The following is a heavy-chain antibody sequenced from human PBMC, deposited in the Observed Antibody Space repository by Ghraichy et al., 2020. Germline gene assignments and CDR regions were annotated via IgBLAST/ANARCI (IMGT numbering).Heavy chain of an antibody. CDR3: ARGGYCSSTSCSRLNYYYYYYGMDV. J-gene: IGHJ6*02. V-gene: IGHV4-34*01. CDR2: INHSGST. D-gene: IGHD2-2*01. CDR1: GGSFSGYY. Sequence: SETLSLTCAVYGGSFSGYYWSWIRQPPGKGLEWIGEINHSGSTNFNPSLKSRVTISVDTSKNQFSLKLSSVTAADTAVYYCARGGYCSSTSCSRLNYYYYYYGMDVWGQGTTVTVSS.